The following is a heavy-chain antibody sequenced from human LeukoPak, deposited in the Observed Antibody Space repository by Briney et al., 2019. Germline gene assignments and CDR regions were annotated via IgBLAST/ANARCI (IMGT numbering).Heavy chain of an antibody. V-gene: IGHV1-18*01. CDR1: GYTFTRYT. CDR3: ARALQVTAIHRFDF. D-gene: IGHD2-21*02. Sequence: ASVKVSCKASGYTFTRYTINWVRQAPGQGLAWMGWINPNTGNTHYAQNFQGRVTMTTDKATSTAYMELTHLRSDDSAVYYCARALQVTAIHRFDFWGQGTLVTVSS. CDR2: INPNTGNT. J-gene: IGHJ4*02.